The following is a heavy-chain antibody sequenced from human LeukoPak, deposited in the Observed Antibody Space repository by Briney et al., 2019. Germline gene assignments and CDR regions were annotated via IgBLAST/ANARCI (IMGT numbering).Heavy chain of an antibody. Sequence: ASVTVSCKSSGGIFYRYAITWVRQAPGQGLEWMGGIIPPLGTANYAQKFQGRVTITTDESTNTAYMEVTSLRSEDAAVYYCATYGSNVAEYFQYWGQGTLVAVSS. D-gene: IGHD4-23*01. CDR1: GGIFYRYA. J-gene: IGHJ1*01. CDR2: IIPPLGTA. V-gene: IGHV1-69*05. CDR3: ATYGSNVAEYFQY.